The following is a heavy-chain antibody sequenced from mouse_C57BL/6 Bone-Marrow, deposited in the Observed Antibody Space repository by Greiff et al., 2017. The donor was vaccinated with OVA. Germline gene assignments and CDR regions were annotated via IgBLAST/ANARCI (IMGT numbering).Heavy chain of an antibody. CDR2: IDPSDSET. J-gene: IGHJ4*01. CDR3: ARKYYNYAMDY. D-gene: IGHD2-12*01. CDR1: GYTFTSYW. V-gene: IGHV1-69*02. Sequence: VQLQQPGAELVKPGAPVKLSCKASGYTFTSYWMNWVKQRPGRGLEWIGRIDPSDSETHYNQKFKDKATLTVDKSSSTAYIQLSSLTSEDSAVYYCARKYYNYAMDYWGQGTSVTVSS.